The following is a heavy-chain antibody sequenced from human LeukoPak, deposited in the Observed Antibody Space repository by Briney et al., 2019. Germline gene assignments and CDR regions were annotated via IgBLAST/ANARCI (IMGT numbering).Heavy chain of an antibody. D-gene: IGHD3-22*01. J-gene: IGHJ4*02. CDR1: GGSFSGYY. CDR3: ARMPNYDSSGYFGDFDY. V-gene: IGHV4-34*01. CDR2: INHSGST. Sequence: SETLSLTCAAYGGSFSGYYWSWIRQPPGKGLEWIREINHSGSTNYNPSLKSRVTISVDTSKNQFSLKLSSVTAADTAVYYCARMPNYDSSGYFGDFDYWGQGTLVTVSS.